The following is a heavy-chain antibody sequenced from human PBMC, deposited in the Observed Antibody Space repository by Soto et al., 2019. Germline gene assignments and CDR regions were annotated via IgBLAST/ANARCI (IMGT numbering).Heavy chain of an antibody. Sequence: GGSLRLSCAASGFTFSDYYMSWIRQAPGKGLEWVSYISSSGSTIYYADSVKGRFTISRDNAKNSLYLQMNSLRAEDTAVYYCARADDYALPYAFDIWGQGTMVTVSS. J-gene: IGHJ3*02. CDR1: GFTFSDYY. D-gene: IGHD4-17*01. CDR3: ARADDYALPYAFDI. CDR2: ISSSGSTI. V-gene: IGHV3-11*01.